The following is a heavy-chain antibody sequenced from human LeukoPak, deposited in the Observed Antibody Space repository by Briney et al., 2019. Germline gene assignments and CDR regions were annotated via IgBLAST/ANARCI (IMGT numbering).Heavy chain of an antibody. CDR3: AKRAARPAYYFDF. D-gene: IGHD6-6*01. V-gene: IGHV3-23*01. CDR2: VTVSGGGT. J-gene: IGHJ4*02. CDR1: GFTFSSYA. Sequence: GGSLRLSCTASGFTFSSYAMSWVRQAPGKGLEWVSTVTVSGGGTYYGDSVKGRFTISRDNSKNTLYLQMNSLRAEDTAVYYYAKRAARPAYYFDFWGQGTLVTISS.